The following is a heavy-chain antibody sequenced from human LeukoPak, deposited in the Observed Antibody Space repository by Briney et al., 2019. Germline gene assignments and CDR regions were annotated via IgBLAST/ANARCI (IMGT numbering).Heavy chain of an antibody. CDR3: ARDAASSWYGGWFDP. CDR2: MNPNSGNT. V-gene: IGHV1-8*03. Sequence: ASVKVSCKASGYTFTSYDINWVRQATGQGLEWMGWMNPNSGNTGYAQKFQGRVTITRNTSISTAYMELSSLRSEDTAVYYCARDAASSWYGGWFDPCGQKSLVTVSS. D-gene: IGHD6-13*01. J-gene: IGHJ5*02. CDR1: GYTFTSYD.